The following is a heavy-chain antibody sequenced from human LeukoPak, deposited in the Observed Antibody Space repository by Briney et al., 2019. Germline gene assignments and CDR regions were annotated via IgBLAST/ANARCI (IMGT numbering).Heavy chain of an antibody. Sequence: GGSLRLSCAASGFTFSSYAMHWVRQASGKGLEWVAVISYDGSNKYYADSVKGRFTISRDNSKNTLYLQMNSLRAEDTAVYYCARDRGDIVVVVAYYFDYWGQGTLVTVSS. CDR1: GFTFSSYA. D-gene: IGHD2-15*01. CDR3: ARDRGDIVVVVAYYFDY. CDR2: ISYDGSNK. J-gene: IGHJ4*02. V-gene: IGHV3-30*04.